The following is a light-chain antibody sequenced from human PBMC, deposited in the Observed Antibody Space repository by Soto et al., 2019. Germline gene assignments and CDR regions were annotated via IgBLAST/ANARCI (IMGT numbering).Light chain of an antibody. Sequence: QSVLTQPASVSGSPGQSITISCTGTSSDVGGYNYVSWYQQHPGKAPKLMIYDVSNRPSGVSNRFSGYKSGNTASLTISGLQSVDEADYYCSSYTSSSTLVVFGGGTQLTVL. V-gene: IGLV2-14*01. J-gene: IGLJ2*01. CDR2: DVS. CDR1: SSDVGGYNY. CDR3: SSYTSSSTLVV.